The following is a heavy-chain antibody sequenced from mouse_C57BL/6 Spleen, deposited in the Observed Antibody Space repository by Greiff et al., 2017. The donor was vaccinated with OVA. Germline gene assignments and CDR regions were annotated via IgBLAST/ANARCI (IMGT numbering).Heavy chain of an antibody. V-gene: IGHV7-1*01. CDR2: SRNKANDYTT. D-gene: IGHD1-1*01. J-gene: IGHJ3*01. CDR1: GFTFSDFY. CDR3: ARDDLYYYGSFAY. Sequence: EVQRVESGGGLVQSGRSLRLSCATSGFTFSDFYMEWVRQAPGKGLEWIAASRNKANDYTTEYSASVKGRFIVSRDTSQSILYLQMNALRAEDTAIYYCARDDLYYYGSFAYWGQGTLVTVSA.